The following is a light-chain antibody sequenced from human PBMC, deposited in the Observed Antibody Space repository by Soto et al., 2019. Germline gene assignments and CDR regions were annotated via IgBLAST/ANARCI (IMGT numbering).Light chain of an antibody. Sequence: EIVMTQSPATLSVSPGERATLSCRASQSVSSNLAWYQQKPGQAPRLLIYGASTRATGIPARFSGSGSGTKFTLTLSSLQSEDFAIYYCQQYNNWPQTVGQGTKVEIK. CDR3: QQYNNWPQT. V-gene: IGKV3-15*01. CDR2: GAS. CDR1: QSVSSN. J-gene: IGKJ1*01.